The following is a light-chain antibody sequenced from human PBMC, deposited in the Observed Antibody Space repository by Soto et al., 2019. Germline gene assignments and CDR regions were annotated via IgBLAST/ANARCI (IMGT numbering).Light chain of an antibody. CDR1: QSVSSS. Sequence: EIVLTQSPDTLSLSPGERATLSCRASQSVSSSLAWYQQKPGQAPRLLIYDASNRATGIPARFSGSGSGTEFTLTISSLEPDDFAVYYCQQRSNWPPEVTFGPGTKVDIK. CDR2: DAS. CDR3: QQRSNWPPEVT. V-gene: IGKV3-11*01. J-gene: IGKJ3*01.